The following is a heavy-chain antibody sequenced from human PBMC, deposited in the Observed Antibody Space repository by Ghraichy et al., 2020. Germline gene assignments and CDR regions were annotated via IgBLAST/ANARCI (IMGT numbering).Heavy chain of an antibody. CDR1: GFTFSTYA. Sequence: GALRLSCAASGFTFSTYAMSWVRQAPGKGLEWVSALRGSGDSTYYADSVKGRFTISRDNSKNTLYLQMNSLSVEDTAVYFCAKGRSTTNHYDYWGQGTLVTVSS. V-gene: IGHV3-23*01. D-gene: IGHD2/OR15-2a*01. J-gene: IGHJ4*02. CDR2: LRGSGDST. CDR3: AKGRSTTNHYDY.